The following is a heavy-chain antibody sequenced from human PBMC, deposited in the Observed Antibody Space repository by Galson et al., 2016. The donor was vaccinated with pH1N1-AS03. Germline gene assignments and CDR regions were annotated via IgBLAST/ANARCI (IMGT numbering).Heavy chain of an antibody. CDR2: IKQDGSDK. Sequence: SLRLSCAASGFPFSGYWMTWVRQAAGKGLEWVASIKQDGSDKHYVDSVKGRFTISKDNAKNSLYLQMNSLRPEDTAVYYCAKAVAGSLNLYYYFGMDVWGQGTTVIVSS. CDR3: AKAVAGSLNLYYYFGMDV. V-gene: IGHV3-7*03. J-gene: IGHJ6*02. D-gene: IGHD6-19*01. CDR1: GFPFSGYW.